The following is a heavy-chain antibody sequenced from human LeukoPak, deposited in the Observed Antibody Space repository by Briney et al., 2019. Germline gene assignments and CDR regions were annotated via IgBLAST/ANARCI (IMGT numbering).Heavy chain of an antibody. J-gene: IGHJ4*02. Sequence: PGGSLRLSCAASGFTFSSYGMHWVRQAPGKGLEWVAVISYDGSNKYYADSVKGRFTISRGNSKNTLYLQMNSLRAEDTAVYYCAKLSLSTVTNFDYWGQGTLVTVSS. CDR1: GFTFSSYG. CDR2: ISYDGSNK. CDR3: AKLSLSTVTNFDY. D-gene: IGHD4-17*01. V-gene: IGHV3-30*18.